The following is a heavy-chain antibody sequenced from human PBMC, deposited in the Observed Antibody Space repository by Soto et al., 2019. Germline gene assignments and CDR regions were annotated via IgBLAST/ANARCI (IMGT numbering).Heavy chain of an antibody. V-gene: IGHV3-21*01. D-gene: IGHD3-9*01. CDR1: GFIFTSYS. Sequence: GGSLRLSCAASGFIFTSYSMVWVRQAPGKGLEWVSSISSRSDSIYYADSVKGRFTISRDNAQNSLYLQMNSLTSEDTAVYYCARVQTLVDPFDYWGQGTLVTVSS. CDR3: ARVQTLVDPFDY. CDR2: ISSRSDSI. J-gene: IGHJ4*02.